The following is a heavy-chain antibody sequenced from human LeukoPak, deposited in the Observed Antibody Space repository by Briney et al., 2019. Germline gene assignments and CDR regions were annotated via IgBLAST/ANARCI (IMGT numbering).Heavy chain of an antibody. CDR2: IYYSGAT. J-gene: IGHJ4*02. CDR3: ARGVYIAAAQYGF. CDR1: GGSISTYY. Sequence: SETLSLTCTVSGGSISTYYWNWIRQPPGKGLEWIGYIYYSGATNYNPSLKSRVTISVDTSKNQFSLKMSSVTAADTAVYYCARGVYIAAAQYGFWGQGTLVTVSS. V-gene: IGHV4-59*01. D-gene: IGHD6-13*01.